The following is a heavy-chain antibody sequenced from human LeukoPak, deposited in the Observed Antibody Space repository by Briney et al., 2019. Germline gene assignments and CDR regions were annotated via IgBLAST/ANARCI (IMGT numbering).Heavy chain of an antibody. CDR1: GGSINTSNYC. CDR2: IYYSGST. J-gene: IGHJ4*02. CDR3: SRRPRIAVADPPFDY. Sequence: SETLSLTCTVSGGSINTSNYCWGWIRQPPGKGLEWIGTIYYSGSTYYNPSLKSRVTISVDTSQNQFSLKLTSVTAADTAVYYCSRRPRIAVADPPFDYWGQGTLVTVSS. V-gene: IGHV4-39*01. D-gene: IGHD6-19*01.